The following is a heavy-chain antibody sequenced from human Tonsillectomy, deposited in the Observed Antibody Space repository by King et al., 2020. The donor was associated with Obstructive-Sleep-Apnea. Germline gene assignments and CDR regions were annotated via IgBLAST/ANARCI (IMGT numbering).Heavy chain of an antibody. J-gene: IGHJ4*02. V-gene: IGHV4-39*07. CDR2: IYYSGST. D-gene: IGHD6-19*01. Sequence: LQLQESGPGLVKPSETLSLTCTVSGGSIRSSSYYWGWIRQPPGKGLEWIGTIYYSGSTYYNPSLKSRVTISVDTSKNQFSLKLSSVTAADTAVYSCARGFQWLVPLAGYDYWGQGTLVTVSS. CDR3: ARGFQWLVPLAGYDY. CDR1: GGSIRSSSYY.